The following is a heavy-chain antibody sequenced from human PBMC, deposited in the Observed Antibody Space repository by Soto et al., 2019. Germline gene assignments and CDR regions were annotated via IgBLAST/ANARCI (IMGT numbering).Heavy chain of an antibody. J-gene: IGHJ5*02. CDR1: GYTFTSYD. Sequence: RASVKVSCKASGYTFTSYDINWVRQATGQGLEWMGWMNPNSGNTGYAQKFQGRVTMTRNTSISTAYMELSSLRSEEPAVYYCARDITIFGVVSQPWGQGTLVTVSS. D-gene: IGHD3-3*01. CDR2: MNPNSGNT. CDR3: ARDITIFGVVSQP. V-gene: IGHV1-8*01.